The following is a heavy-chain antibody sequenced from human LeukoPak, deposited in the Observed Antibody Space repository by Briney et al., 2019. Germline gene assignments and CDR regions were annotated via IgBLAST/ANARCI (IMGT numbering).Heavy chain of an antibody. J-gene: IGHJ4*02. CDR2: INHSGST. CDR3: ARGLFHYYGSGSYKGHYDY. CDR1: GGSFSGYY. V-gene: IGHV4-34*01. Sequence: PSATLSLTCAVYGGSFSGYYWSWIRQPPGKGLEWIGEINHSGSTNYNPSLKSRVTISVDTSKNQFSLKLSSVTAADTAVYYCARGLFHYYGSGSYKGHYDYWGQGTLVTVSS. D-gene: IGHD3-10*01.